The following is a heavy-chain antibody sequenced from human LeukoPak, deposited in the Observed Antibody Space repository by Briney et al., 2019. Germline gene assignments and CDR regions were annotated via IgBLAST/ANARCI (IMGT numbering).Heavy chain of an antibody. CDR2: IYHSGST. J-gene: IGHJ5*02. D-gene: IGHD2-2*02. CDR3: ARAVVVPAAINGWFDP. V-gene: IGHV4-38-2*02. CDR1: GGSISSGYY. Sequence: PSETLSLTCTVSGGSISSGYYWGWIRQPPGKGLEWIGSIYHSGSTYYNPSLKSRVTISVDTSKNQFSLKLSSVTAADTAVYYCARAVVVPAAINGWFDPWGQGTLVTVSS.